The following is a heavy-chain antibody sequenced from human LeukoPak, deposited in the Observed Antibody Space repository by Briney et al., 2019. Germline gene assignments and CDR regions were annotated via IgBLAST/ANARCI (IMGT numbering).Heavy chain of an antibody. CDR3: ARGFGELLGLWFDP. CDR2: IYPGDSDT. CDR1: GYSFTSYW. D-gene: IGHD3-10*01. J-gene: IGHJ5*02. V-gene: IGHV5-51*01. Sequence: GESLQIYFKGSGYSFTSYWIGWVRPMAGKGLGWMGIIYPGDSDTRYSPSFQGQVTTSADKSISTAYLQWSSLKASDTAMYYCARGFGELLGLWFDPWGQGTLVTVSS.